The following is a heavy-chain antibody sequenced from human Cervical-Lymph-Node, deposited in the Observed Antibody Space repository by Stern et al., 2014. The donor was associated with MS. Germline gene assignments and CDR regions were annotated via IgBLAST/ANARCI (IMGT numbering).Heavy chain of an antibody. Sequence: VQLVQSGAAAKAPGASMKVSCRASGYIFTDYYLHWVRQAPGQGLAWLGWINPNSGGTNYAQNFQGRVTMTRDTSISTAYMELRWLGYADTAVYYCARGSGTAYDLRGDYWGQGTLVTVSS. J-gene: IGHJ4*01. CDR3: ARGSGTAYDLRGDY. CDR1: GYIFTDYY. CDR2: INPNSGGT. D-gene: IGHD3-3*01. V-gene: IGHV1-2*02.